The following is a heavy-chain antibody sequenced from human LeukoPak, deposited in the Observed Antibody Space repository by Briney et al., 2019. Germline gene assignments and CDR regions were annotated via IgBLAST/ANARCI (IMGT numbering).Heavy chain of an antibody. D-gene: IGHD6-6*01. CDR3: ARGEYSSLGVWFDP. Sequence: SETLSLTCTVSGGSISSSSYYWGWIRQPPGKGLEWIGSIYYSGSTYYNPSLKSRVTISVDTSKNQFSLKLSSVTAANTAVYYCARGEYSSLGVWFDPWGPGTLVTVSS. V-gene: IGHV4-39*01. J-gene: IGHJ5*02. CDR1: GGSISSSSYY. CDR2: IYYSGST.